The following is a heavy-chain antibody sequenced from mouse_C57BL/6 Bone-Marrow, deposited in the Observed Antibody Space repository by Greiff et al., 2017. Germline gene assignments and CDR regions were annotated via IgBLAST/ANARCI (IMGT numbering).Heavy chain of an antibody. J-gene: IGHJ1*03. Sequence: QVHVKQSGAELARPGASVKMSCKASGYTFTSYTMHWVKQRPGQGLEWIGYINPSSGYTKYNQKFKDKATLTADKSSSTAYMQLSSLTSEDSAVYYWAREPHYYGYWYFDVWGTGTTVTVSS. CDR1: GYTFTSYT. CDR3: AREPHYYGYWYFDV. D-gene: IGHD2-1*01. CDR2: INPSSGYT. V-gene: IGHV1-4*01.